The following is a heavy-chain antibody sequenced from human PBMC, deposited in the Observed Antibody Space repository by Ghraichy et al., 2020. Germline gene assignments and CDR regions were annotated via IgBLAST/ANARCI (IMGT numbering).Heavy chain of an antibody. J-gene: IGHJ4*02. Sequence: GGSLRLSCAASGFTFSSYAMSWVRQAPGKGLDWVSAITGSGGSTYYSDSVKGRFSISRDNSKNTLYLQMNSLRAEDTAVYYCAKYRGYDSNFDYWGQGTLVTVSS. CDR3: AKYRGYDSNFDY. CDR1: GFTFSSYA. V-gene: IGHV3-23*01. CDR2: ITGSGGST. D-gene: IGHD5-12*01.